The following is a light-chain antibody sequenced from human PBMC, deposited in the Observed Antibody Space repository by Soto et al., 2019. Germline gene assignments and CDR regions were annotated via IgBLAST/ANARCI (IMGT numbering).Light chain of an antibody. CDR2: GAS. CDR1: QSVRGN. Sequence: EIVMTQSPATLSVSPGERATLSCRASQSVRGNLAWYQQKPGQAPMLLIYGASTRATGIPARFSGSGSGTEFTLTISSLQSEDFAGYYCQQYNSWPLTFGQGTKVEIK. V-gene: IGKV3-15*01. J-gene: IGKJ1*01. CDR3: QQYNSWPLT.